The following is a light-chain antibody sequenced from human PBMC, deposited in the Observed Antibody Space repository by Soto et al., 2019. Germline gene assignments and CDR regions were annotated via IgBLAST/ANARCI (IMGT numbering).Light chain of an antibody. CDR1: ESISSY. J-gene: IGKJ1*01. CDR3: QQSYSTPPT. Sequence: DIQMTQSPSSLSASVGDRVTITCRASESISSYLNWYQQKPGKAPKLLIYAASSLQSGVPSRCSGSGSGTDFTLPIRSLQPEDFATDYFQQSYSTPPTFGQGTKLEIK. CDR2: AAS. V-gene: IGKV1-39*01.